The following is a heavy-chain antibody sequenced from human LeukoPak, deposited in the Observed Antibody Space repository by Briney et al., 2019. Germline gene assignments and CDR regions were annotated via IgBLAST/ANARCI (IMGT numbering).Heavy chain of an antibody. V-gene: IGHV3-30*03. D-gene: IGHD3-3*01. J-gene: IGHJ4*02. Sequence: GGSLRLSCATSGFTFNSYGMHWVRQAPGKGLEWVAVISYDGSNKYYADSVKGRFTISRDNSKNTLYLQMNSLRAEDTAVYYCARDMRLVNLYDFWSGYHTPDYWGQGTLVTVSS. CDR1: GFTFNSYG. CDR3: ARDMRLVNLYDFWSGYHTPDY. CDR2: ISYDGSNK.